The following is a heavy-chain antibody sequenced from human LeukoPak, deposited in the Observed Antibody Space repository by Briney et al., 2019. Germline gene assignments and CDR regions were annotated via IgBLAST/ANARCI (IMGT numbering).Heavy chain of an antibody. J-gene: IGHJ4*02. CDR2: ISGSGGST. CDR1: GFTFSSYA. Sequence: GGSLRLSCAASGFTFSSYAMSWVRQAPGKGLEWVSAISGSGGSTYYADSVKGRFTISRYNSKNTLYLQMNSLRAEDTAVYYCAKRPHYGSGSYYTLDYWGQGTLVTVSS. CDR3: AKRPHYGSGSYYTLDY. V-gene: IGHV3-23*01. D-gene: IGHD3-10*01.